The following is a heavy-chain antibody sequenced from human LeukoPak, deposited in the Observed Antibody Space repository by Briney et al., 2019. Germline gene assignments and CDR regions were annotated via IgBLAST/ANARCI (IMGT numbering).Heavy chain of an antibody. CDR1: GFTFSNYA. V-gene: IGHV3-23*01. D-gene: IGHD2-8*01. CDR2: ISGSGGDT. Sequence: GGSLRLSLAASGFTFSNYAMSWVRQAPGKGLEWVSGISGSGGDTYYADSVKGRFTISRDNSKNTLYLQTNSLRAEDTAVYHCAKDLSCTNNICHGDFDYWGQGTLVTVSS. CDR3: AKDLSCTNNICHGDFDY. J-gene: IGHJ4*02.